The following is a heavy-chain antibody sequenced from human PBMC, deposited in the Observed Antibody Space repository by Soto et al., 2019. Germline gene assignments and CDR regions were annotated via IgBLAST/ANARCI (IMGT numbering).Heavy chain of an antibody. V-gene: IGHV3-48*02. CDR2: ISSSSSTI. Sequence: PGGSLRLSCAASGFTFSSYSMNWVRQAPGKGLEWVSYISSSSSTIYYADSVKGRFTISRDNAKNSLYLQMNSLRDEDTAVYYCARTYYDFWSGYYDGYYYYGMDVWGQGTTVTVSS. D-gene: IGHD3-3*01. CDR3: ARTYYDFWSGYYDGYYYYGMDV. J-gene: IGHJ6*02. CDR1: GFTFSSYS.